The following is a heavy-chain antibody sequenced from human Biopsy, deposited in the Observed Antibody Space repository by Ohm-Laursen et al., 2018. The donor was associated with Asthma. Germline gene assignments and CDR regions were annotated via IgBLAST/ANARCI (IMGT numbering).Heavy chain of an antibody. J-gene: IGHJ6*02. D-gene: IGHD5-12*01. CDR2: LIPVLGTP. Sequence: SVKVSCKPSGDSFSNYAISWVRQAPGQGLEWMGGLIPVLGTPDHAQMFEGRVTITADESTSTAYMELSCLSSEDTAVYYCARGYSGSDRIVYYYSGLEVWGQGTTVTVSS. CDR3: ARGYSGSDRIVYYYSGLEV. CDR1: GDSFSNYA. V-gene: IGHV1-69*13.